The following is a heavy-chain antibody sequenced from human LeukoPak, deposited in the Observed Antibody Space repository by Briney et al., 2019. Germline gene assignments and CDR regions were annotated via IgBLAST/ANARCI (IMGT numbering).Heavy chain of an antibody. CDR3: ARHYDSSGYYSADDY. CDR2: IYYSGST. CDR1: GGSISSGGYY. Sequence: PSETLSLTCTVSGGSISSGGYYWSWIRQHPGKGLEWIGYIYYSGSTYYNPSLKSRVTISVDTSKNQFSLKLSSVTAADTAVYYCARHYDSSGYYSADDYWGQGTLVTVPS. J-gene: IGHJ4*02. D-gene: IGHD3-22*01. V-gene: IGHV4-31*03.